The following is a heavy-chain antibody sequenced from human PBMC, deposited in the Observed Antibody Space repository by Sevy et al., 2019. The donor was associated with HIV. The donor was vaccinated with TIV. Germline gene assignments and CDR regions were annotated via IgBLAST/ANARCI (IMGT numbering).Heavy chain of an antibody. CDR1: GFTFSSYG. V-gene: IGHV3-33*01. CDR3: ARDQVQWLPQTSYFDY. CDR2: IWYDGSNK. Sequence: GGSLRLSCAASGFTFSSYGMHWVRQAPGKGLEWVALIWYDGSNKYYADSVKGRFTISRDNSKNMLYLQMNSLRAEDTAVYYCARDQVQWLPQTSYFDYWGQGTLVTVSS. J-gene: IGHJ4*02. D-gene: IGHD6-19*01.